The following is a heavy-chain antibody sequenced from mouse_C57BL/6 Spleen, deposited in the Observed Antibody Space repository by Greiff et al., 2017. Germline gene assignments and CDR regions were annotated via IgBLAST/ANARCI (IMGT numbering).Heavy chain of an antibody. CDR2: ISDGGSYT. CDR3: ARHYYGSSYYFDY. D-gene: IGHD1-1*01. CDR1: GFTFSSYA. Sequence: VMLVESGGGLVKPGGSLKLSCAASGFTFSSYAMSWVRQTPEKRLEWVATISDGGSYTYYPDNVKGRFTISRDNAKNNLYLQMSHLKSEDTAMYYCARHYYGSSYYFDYWGQGTTLTVSS. J-gene: IGHJ2*01. V-gene: IGHV5-4*03.